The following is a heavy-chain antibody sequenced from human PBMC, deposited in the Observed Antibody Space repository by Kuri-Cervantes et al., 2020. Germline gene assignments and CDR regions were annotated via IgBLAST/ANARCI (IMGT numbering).Heavy chain of an antibody. CDR1: GGSISSGDYY. CDR3: ARDGDLDAFDI. CDR2: IYYSGST. Sequence: SETLSLTCTVSGGSISSGDYYWSWIRQPPGKGLEWIGYIYYSGSTNYNPSLKSRVTISVDTSKNQFSLKLSSVTAADTAVYYCARDGDLDAFDIWGQGTMVTVSS. J-gene: IGHJ3*02. D-gene: IGHD3-10*01. V-gene: IGHV4-61*08.